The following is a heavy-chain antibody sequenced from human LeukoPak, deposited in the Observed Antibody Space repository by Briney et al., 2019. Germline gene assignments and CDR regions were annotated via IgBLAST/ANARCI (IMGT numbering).Heavy chain of an antibody. Sequence: SETLSLTWTVSGGSISSSSYYWGWIRQPPGKGLEWIGSIYYSGSTYYNPSLKSRVTISVDTSKNQFSLKLSSVTAADTAVYYCARDEGSYYTSDPHFDWFDPWGQGTLVTVSS. CDR1: GGSISSSSYY. CDR3: ARDEGSYYTSDPHFDWFDP. D-gene: IGHD3-10*01. CDR2: IYYSGST. V-gene: IGHV4-39*07. J-gene: IGHJ5*02.